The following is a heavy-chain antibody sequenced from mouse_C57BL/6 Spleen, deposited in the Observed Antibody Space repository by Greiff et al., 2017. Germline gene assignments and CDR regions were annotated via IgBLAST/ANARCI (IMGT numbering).Heavy chain of an antibody. V-gene: IGHV1-80*01. CDR2: IYPGDGDT. J-gene: IGHJ4*01. D-gene: IGHD1-1*02. CDR1: GYAFSSYW. Sequence: QVQLKQSGAELVKPGASVKISCKASGYAFSSYWMNWVKQRPGKGLEWIGQIYPGDGDTNYNGKFKGTATLTADKSSSTAYMQLSSLTSEDSAVYFCASCGNYAIDYWGQGTSVTVSS. CDR3: ASCGNYAIDY.